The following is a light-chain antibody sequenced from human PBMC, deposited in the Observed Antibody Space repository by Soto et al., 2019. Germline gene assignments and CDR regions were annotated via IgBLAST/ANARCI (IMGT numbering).Light chain of an antibody. CDR1: QDIRKY. V-gene: IGKV1-33*01. Sequence: DIQMTQSPSSLSASVGDRVTITCQASQDIRKYLNWYQQKQVRAPRLLIYGASNLETGVPSRLSRSEYQTHFVFAISRLQPEDVAPYYWQRYGNLPPFAFGPGTKVAIK. CDR3: QRYGNLPPFA. CDR2: GAS. J-gene: IGKJ3*01.